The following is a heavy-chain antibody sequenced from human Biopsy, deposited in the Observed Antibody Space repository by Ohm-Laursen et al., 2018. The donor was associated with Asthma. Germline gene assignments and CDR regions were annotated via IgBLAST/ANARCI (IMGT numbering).Heavy chain of an antibody. CDR1: GFTFSSYG. D-gene: IGHD2-21*02. CDR2: ISNDGSSK. J-gene: IGHJ4*02. V-gene: IGHV3-30*03. Sequence: SSLRLSCAAPGFTFSSYGMHWVRQAPGKGLEWVALISNDGSSKYYADSVKDRFTISRDISKNTLYLQMNSLRAEDTAVYYCARSDCGSGGYCYIPFYFWGQGTLVTVSS. CDR3: ARSDCGSGGYCYIPFYF.